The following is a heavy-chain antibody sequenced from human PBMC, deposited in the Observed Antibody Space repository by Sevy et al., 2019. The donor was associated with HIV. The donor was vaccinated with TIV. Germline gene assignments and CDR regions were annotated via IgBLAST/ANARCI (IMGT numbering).Heavy chain of an antibody. CDR2: VFHSGSA. CDR3: ARNNNKRFDP. Sequence: SETLSLTCAVSGYSIRSGYYWDWIRQSPGKGLEWIGSVFHSGSAYYNPSLKSPVTISVHTSKNHFSLKLYSVTAADTAVYYCARNNNKRFDPWGQGTLVTVSS. V-gene: IGHV4-38-2*01. J-gene: IGHJ5*01. CDR1: GYSIRSGYY.